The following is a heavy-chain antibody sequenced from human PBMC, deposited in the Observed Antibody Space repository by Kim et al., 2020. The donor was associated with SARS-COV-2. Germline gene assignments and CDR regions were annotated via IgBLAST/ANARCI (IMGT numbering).Heavy chain of an antibody. CDR2: INHSGST. J-gene: IGHJ5*02. Sequence: SETLSLTCAVYGGSFSGYYWSWIRQPPGKGLEWIGEINHSGSTNYNPSLKSRVTISVDTSKNQFSLKLSSVTAADTAVYYCARGSGSYYTGNWSDPWGQGTLVTVSS. CDR1: GGSFSGYY. D-gene: IGHD3-10*01. CDR3: ARGSGSYYTGNWSDP. V-gene: IGHV4-34*01.